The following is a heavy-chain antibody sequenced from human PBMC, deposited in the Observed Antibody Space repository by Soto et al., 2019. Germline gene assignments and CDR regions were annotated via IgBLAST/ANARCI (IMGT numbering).Heavy chain of an antibody. V-gene: IGHV1-3*01. J-gene: IGHJ4*02. CDR2: INAGNGNT. D-gene: IGHD3-16*02. CDR3: ARDWVHLGELSSNFDY. CDR1: GYTFTSYA. Sequence: QVPLVQSGAEVKKPGASVKVSCKASGYTFTSYAMHWVRQAPGQRLEWMGWINAGNGNTKYSQKFQGRVTITRDTSASTDYMELSSLRSEDTAVYYCARDWVHLGELSSNFDYWGQGTLVTVSS.